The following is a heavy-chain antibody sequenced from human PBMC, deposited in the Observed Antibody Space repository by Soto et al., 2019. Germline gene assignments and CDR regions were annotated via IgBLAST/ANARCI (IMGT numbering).Heavy chain of an antibody. CDR2: ISGSGGTL. V-gene: IGHV3-48*02. D-gene: IGHD6-19*01. CDR3: ASETGLRSSGWSYDFDF. Sequence: EVQLVESGGGLVQPGGSLRLSCAASGFTLSSYSMHWVRQAPGKWLEGVSYISGSGGTLYYADSVKGRFTISRDNANNSMSVQMNSLRDEDTAVDLCASETGLRSSGWSYDFDFWGQGTRVTVSS. J-gene: IGHJ4*02. CDR1: GFTLSSYS.